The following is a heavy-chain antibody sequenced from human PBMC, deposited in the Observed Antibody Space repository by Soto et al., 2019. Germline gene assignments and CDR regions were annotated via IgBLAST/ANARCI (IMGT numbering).Heavy chain of an antibody. J-gene: IGHJ5*02. CDR2: IYYSGST. V-gene: IGHV4-31*03. Sequence: QVQLQESGPGLVKPSQTLSLTCTVSGGSISSGGSYWRWIRQHPGKGLEWIGYIYYSGSTYYNPSLKSRVTISVDTSKNQFSLKLSSVTAADTAVYYCARGGVIMGWFDPWGQGTLVTVSS. D-gene: IGHD3-3*01. CDR1: GGSISSGGSY. CDR3: ARGGVIMGWFDP.